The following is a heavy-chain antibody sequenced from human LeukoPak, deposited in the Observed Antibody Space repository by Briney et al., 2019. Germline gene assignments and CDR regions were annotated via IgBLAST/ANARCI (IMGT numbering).Heavy chain of an antibody. D-gene: IGHD3-10*01. CDR1: RFTFSSYS. Sequence: GGSLRLSCAASRFTFSSYSMNWVRQAPGKGLEWVSSISSSSYIYYADSVKGRFTISRDNAKNSLYLQMNSLRAEDTAVYYCARVSGYYYGSGSQFKDYWGQGTLVTVSS. V-gene: IGHV3-21*01. J-gene: IGHJ4*02. CDR2: ISSSSYI. CDR3: ARVSGYYYGSGSQFKDY.